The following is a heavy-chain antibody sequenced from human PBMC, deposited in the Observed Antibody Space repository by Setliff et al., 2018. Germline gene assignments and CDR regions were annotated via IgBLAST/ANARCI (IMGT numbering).Heavy chain of an antibody. CDR3: ARNWVTAQHYYYGMDV. CDR1: GFTFRNYG. J-gene: IGHJ6*02. Sequence: GGSLRLSCVVSGFTFRNYGMHWVRQAPGKGLEWVALIWNDGSSKFYGDSVKGRITISRDNSKNTLYLQMDSLRADDTAVYYCARNWVTAQHYYYGMDVWGQGTTVTVSS. V-gene: IGHV3-33*01. D-gene: IGHD2-21*02. CDR2: IWNDGSSK.